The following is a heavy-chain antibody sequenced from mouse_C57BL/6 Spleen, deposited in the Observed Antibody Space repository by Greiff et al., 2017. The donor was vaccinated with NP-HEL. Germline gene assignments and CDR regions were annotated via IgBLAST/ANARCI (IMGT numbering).Heavy chain of an antibody. V-gene: IGHV2-2*01. J-gene: IGHJ2*01. CDR3: DRMVTSYYFDY. Sequence: VQLQQSGPGLVQPSQSLSITCTVSGFSLTSYGVHWVRQSPGKGLEWLGVLWSGGSTDYNAAFFTRLSISKDNSKSQVFFKMNRLQADDTAIYYCDRMVTSYYFDYWGQGTTLTVSS. CDR1: GFSLTSYG. CDR2: LWSGGST. D-gene: IGHD2-1*01.